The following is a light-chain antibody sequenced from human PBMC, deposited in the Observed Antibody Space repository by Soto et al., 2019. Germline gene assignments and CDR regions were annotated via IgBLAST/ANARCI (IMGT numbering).Light chain of an antibody. Sequence: DIPMTQSPSSLSASVGDRVTITCRASQGISNYLAWYQQKPGKVPKLLIYAASTLQSGVPSRFSGSGSGTDFTLPISSLQPEDVATYYCQKYNSAPLAFTFGPGTKVDIK. V-gene: IGKV1-27*01. CDR1: QGISNY. J-gene: IGKJ3*01. CDR2: AAS. CDR3: QKYNSAPLAFT.